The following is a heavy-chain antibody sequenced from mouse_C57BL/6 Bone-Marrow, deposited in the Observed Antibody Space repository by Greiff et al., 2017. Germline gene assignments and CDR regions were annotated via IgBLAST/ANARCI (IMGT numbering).Heavy chain of an antibody. V-gene: IGHV1-69*01. D-gene: IGHD2-3*01. J-gene: IGHJ2*02. CDR3: ASRGGWLLIDY. CDR1: GYTFTSYW. Sequence: QVQLQQPGAELVMPGASVKLSCKASGYTFTSYWMHWVKQRPGQGLEWIGEIDPSDSYTNYNQKFKGKFTLTVDKSSSNAYLQLSSLPSEDSAGYYCASRGGWLLIDYWGQGTSVTVSS. CDR2: IDPSDSYT.